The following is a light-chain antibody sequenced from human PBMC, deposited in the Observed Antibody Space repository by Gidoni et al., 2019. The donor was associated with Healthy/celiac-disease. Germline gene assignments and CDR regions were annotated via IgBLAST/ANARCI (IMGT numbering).Light chain of an antibody. J-gene: IGKJ2*01. CDR2: GAS. CDR1: QSVSRN. V-gene: IGKV3-15*01. CDR3: QQYNNWTPYT. Sequence: EIVMTQSPATLSVSPGERATLSCRASQSVSRNLAWYQQKPGQAPRLLIHGASTRANGIPARFSGSGSGTEFTLTISSLQSEDFAVYYCQQYNNWTPYTFGQGTKLEIK.